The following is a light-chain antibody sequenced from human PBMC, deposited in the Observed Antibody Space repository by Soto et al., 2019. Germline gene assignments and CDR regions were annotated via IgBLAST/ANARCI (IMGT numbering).Light chain of an antibody. CDR1: QSISSR. CDR3: QQYNSYSWT. J-gene: IGKJ1*01. CDR2: KPS. Sequence: DIQMTQSPSTLSASVGDSVTITCRASQSISSRLAWYQQKPGKAPKLLIYKPSSLATGVPARFSGSGSGTDFTLTISSLQSDDFATYYCQQYNSYSWTFGQGTKVEIK. V-gene: IGKV1-5*03.